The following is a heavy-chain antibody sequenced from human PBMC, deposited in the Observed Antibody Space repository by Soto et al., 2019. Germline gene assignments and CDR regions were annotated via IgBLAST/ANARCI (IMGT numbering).Heavy chain of an antibody. V-gene: IGHV1-2*04. CDR3: VRAETFYPGNTFDY. J-gene: IGHJ4*02. CDR2: IYPDSGGT. D-gene: IGHD1-1*01. Sequence: APVKVSCKASGYSFTGYYLRWVRQAPGQGLEWMGWIYPDSGGTNYAPKFRGWVTMTRDTSIRTAYMELSGLKSDDTAVYFCVRAETFYPGNTFDYWGQGALVNLSS. CDR1: GYSFTGYY.